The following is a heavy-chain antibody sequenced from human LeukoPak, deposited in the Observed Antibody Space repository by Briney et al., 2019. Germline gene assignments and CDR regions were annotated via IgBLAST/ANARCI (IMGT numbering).Heavy chain of an antibody. V-gene: IGHV4-34*01. J-gene: IGHJ4*02. CDR2: INHSGST. Sequence: SETLSLTCAVYGGSFSGYYWSWIRQPPGKGPEWIGEINHSGSTNYNPSLKSRVTISVDTSKNQFSLKLSSVTAADTAVYYCARGRRYSYGYVHEDYWGQGTLVTVSS. CDR3: ARGRRYSYGYVHEDY. CDR1: GGSFSGYY. D-gene: IGHD5-18*01.